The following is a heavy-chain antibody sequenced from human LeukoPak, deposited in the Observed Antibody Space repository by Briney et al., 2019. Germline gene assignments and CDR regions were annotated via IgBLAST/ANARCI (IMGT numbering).Heavy chain of an antibody. Sequence: GGSLRLSCAASGYSFSIHGMHWVRQAPGKGLEWVAFIRYDGSDKYYADSVKGRFTISRDNSKNTLYLQMTSLRAEDTAVYFCAKYSPDSSGWYHFDYWGQGTLVTVSS. CDR3: AKYSPDSSGWYHFDY. J-gene: IGHJ4*02. D-gene: IGHD6-19*01. CDR1: GYSFSIHG. V-gene: IGHV3-30*02. CDR2: IRYDGSDK.